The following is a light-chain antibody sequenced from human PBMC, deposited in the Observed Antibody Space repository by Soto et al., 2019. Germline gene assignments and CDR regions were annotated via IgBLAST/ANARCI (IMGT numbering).Light chain of an antibody. J-gene: IGLJ2*01. Sequence: QSVLTQPPSASGSPGQSVTISCTGTSSDVGGYNYVSWYQQHPGKAPKLMIYAVSKRPSGVPDRFSASKSGNTASLTVSGLQAEDEADYYCTSYAGSNHVVFGGGTKLTVL. CDR3: TSYAGSNHVV. V-gene: IGLV2-8*01. CDR1: SSDVGGYNY. CDR2: AVS.